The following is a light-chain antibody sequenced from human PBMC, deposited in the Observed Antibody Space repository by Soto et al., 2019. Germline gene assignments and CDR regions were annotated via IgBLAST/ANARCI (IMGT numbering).Light chain of an antibody. CDR2: AAS. V-gene: IGKV1-39*01. CDR3: QQSHIKPIT. Sequence: DIQITQTPSSLSASVGDRVTITCRASQSISKYVNWYQHKPGKAPTVLIHAASSLQSGVPSRFSGGGSGTDFFLTISSLQPEDFAVYYCQQSHIKPITFGGGGMV. CDR1: QSISKY. J-gene: IGKJ4*01.